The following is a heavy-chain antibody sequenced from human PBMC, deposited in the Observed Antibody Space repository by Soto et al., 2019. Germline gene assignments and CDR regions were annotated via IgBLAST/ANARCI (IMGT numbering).Heavy chain of an antibody. V-gene: IGHV5-51*01. CDR1: GYSFTSYW. D-gene: IGHD3-3*01. CDR2: IYPGDSDT. Sequence: GESLKISCKGSGYSFTSYWIGWVRQMPGKGLEWMGIIYPGDSDTRYSPSFQGQVTISADKSISTAYLQWSSLKASDTAMYYCARQGFWSGYYTALCPLDYWGKGTLV. J-gene: IGHJ4*02. CDR3: ARQGFWSGYYTALCPLDY.